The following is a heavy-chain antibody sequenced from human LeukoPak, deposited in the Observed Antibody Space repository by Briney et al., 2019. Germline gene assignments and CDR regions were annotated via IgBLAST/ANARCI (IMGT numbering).Heavy chain of an antibody. D-gene: IGHD3-9*01. J-gene: IGHJ3*02. V-gene: IGHV4-34*01. CDR3: ARVTGAFDI. CDR1: GGSFSGYY. CDR2: IYHSGST. Sequence: SETLSLTCAVYGGSFSGYYWSWIRQPPGKGLEWIGEIYHSGSTNHNPSLKSRVTISVDKSKNQFSLKLSSVTAADTAVYYCARVTGAFDIWGQGTMVTVSS.